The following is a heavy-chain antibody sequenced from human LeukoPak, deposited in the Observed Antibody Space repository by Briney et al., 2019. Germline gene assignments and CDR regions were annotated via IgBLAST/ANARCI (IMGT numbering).Heavy chain of an antibody. CDR3: ARVAGYCSSTSNCYSDY. D-gene: IGHD2-2*01. CDR1: GFTFTSYT. CDR2: ISSTSSYI. V-gene: IGHV3-21*01. Sequence: GGSLRLSCAASGFTFTSYTMNWVRQAPGKGLEWVSSISSTSSYIYYTDPVKGRFTISRDNAKNSLYLQMNSLRAEDTAVYYCARVAGYCSSTSNCYSDYWGQGTLVTVSS. J-gene: IGHJ4*02.